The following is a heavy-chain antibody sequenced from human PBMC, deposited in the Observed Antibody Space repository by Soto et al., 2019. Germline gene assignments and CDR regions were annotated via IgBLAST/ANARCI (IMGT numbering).Heavy chain of an antibody. Sequence: QVQLVQSGAEVKKPGASVKVSCKASGYTFTSYDINWVRQATGQGLEWMGWMNPNSGNTGYAQKFQGRVTKTRNTSISTDYMELSILRYEDTAVYYCAIRWDYYGSGSYYYYGMDVWGQGTTVTVSS. D-gene: IGHD3-10*01. CDR2: MNPNSGNT. CDR3: AIRWDYYGSGSYYYYGMDV. V-gene: IGHV1-8*01. CDR1: GYTFTSYD. J-gene: IGHJ6*02.